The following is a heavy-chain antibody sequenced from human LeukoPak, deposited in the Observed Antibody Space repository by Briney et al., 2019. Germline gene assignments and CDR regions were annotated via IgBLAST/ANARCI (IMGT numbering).Heavy chain of an antibody. J-gene: IGHJ4*02. V-gene: IGHV3-30*04. D-gene: IGHD3-22*01. CDR1: GFTFNSYS. CDR2: MSYDGSNK. CDR3: ARDRGYYDSSGYHQYYYFDY. Sequence: PGGSLRLSCAASGFTFNSYSMHWVRQAPGKGLEWVAVMSYDGSNKYYADSVKGRFTISRDNSKNTLYLQMNSLRAEDTAVYYCARDRGYYDSSGYHQYYYFDYWGQGTLVTVSS.